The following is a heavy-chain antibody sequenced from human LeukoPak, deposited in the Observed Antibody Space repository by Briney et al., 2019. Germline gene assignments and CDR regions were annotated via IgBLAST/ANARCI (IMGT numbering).Heavy chain of an antibody. CDR3: ARVRGGYNAAAFDI. D-gene: IGHD5-24*01. CDR1: GFTFSSYW. J-gene: IGHJ3*02. V-gene: IGHV3-74*01. Sequence: GGSLRLSCAASGFTFSSYWMHWVRQAPGKGLVWVSRINTDGSSTSYADSVKGRFTISRDNAKSTLYLQMNSLRAEDTAVYYCARVRGGYNAAAFDIWGQGTMVTVSS. CDR2: INTDGSST.